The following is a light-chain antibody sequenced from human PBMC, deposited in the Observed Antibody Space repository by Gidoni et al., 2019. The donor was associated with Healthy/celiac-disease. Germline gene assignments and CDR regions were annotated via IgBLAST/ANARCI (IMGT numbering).Light chain of an antibody. V-gene: IGKV3-11*01. CDR2: DAD. CDR3: QQRSNWPPLT. Sequence: EMGLTQSHATLSLSPGERATLSCRASQSVSSYLAWYQQKPGQAPRLLIYDADNRATCIPARFSGSGSGTDFTLTISSLEPEDFAVYYCQQRSNWPPLTFGGGTKVEIK. CDR1: QSVSSY. J-gene: IGKJ4*01.